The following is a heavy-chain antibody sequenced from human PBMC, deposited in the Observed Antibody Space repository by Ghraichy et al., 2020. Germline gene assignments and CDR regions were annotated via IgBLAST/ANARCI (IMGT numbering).Heavy chain of an antibody. J-gene: IGHJ5*02. V-gene: IGHV4-34*01. Sequence: SETLSLTCAVYGGSFSGYYWSWIRQPPGKGLEWIGEINHSGSTNYNPSLKSRVTISVDTSKNQFSLKLSSVIAADTAVYYCARASYDYVWGSYRPPLPNWFDPWGQGTLVTVSS. CDR1: GGSFSGYY. CDR3: ARASYDYVWGSYRPPLPNWFDP. D-gene: IGHD3-16*02. CDR2: INHSGST.